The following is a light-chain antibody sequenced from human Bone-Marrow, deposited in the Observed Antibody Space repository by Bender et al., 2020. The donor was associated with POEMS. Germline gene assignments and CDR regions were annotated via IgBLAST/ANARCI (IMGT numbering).Light chain of an antibody. CDR3: ASWDDGLSAGV. V-gene: IGLV1-51*01. J-gene: IGLJ3*02. Sequence: QSVLTQPPSVSSAPGQRVSISCSGSHSNIGKNYVSWYRQFPGTAPQLLIYDNNQRLSGLPKRFSGSKSGTSATLGITGLQPGDEATYYCASWDDGLSAGVFGGGTKVTV. CDR2: DNN. CDR1: HSNIGKNY.